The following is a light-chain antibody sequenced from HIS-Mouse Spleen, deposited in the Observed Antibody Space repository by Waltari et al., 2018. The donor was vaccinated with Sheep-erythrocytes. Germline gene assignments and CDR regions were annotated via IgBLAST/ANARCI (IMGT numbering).Light chain of an antibody. CDR2: DVS. CDR1: CSDVAGYNY. J-gene: IGLJ1*01. CDR3: CSYAGSYNHV. Sequence: QSALTQPRPVSGSPGQSVTIPCTGTCSDVAGYNYVHWYQQHPSKAPKLMIYDVSKRPSGVPDRFSGSKSGNTASLTISGLQAEDEADYYCCSYAGSYNHVFATGTKVTVL. V-gene: IGLV2-11*01.